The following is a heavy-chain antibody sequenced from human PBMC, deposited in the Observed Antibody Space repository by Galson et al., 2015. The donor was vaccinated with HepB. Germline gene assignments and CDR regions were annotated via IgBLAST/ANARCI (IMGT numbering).Heavy chain of an antibody. CDR3: GGGYYESSGYSFYYYYYMDV. CDR2: IIPTFNIS. D-gene: IGHD3-22*01. CDR1: GGTFSSYG. J-gene: IGHJ6*03. Sequence: SVKVSCKASGGTFSSYGISWVRQAPGQGLEWMGGIIPTFNISNYAQKFRGRVTITADKSTSTAYMELSGLGSEDTAVYYCGGGYYESSGYSFYYYYYMDVWGKGTTVTVSS. V-gene: IGHV1-69*10.